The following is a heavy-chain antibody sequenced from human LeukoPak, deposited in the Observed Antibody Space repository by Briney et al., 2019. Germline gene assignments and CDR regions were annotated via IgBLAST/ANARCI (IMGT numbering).Heavy chain of an antibody. J-gene: IGHJ4*02. D-gene: IGHD5-24*01. CDR3: ARAQRDGYNYKKLAYYFDY. Sequence: SETLSLTCAVYGGSFSGYYWSWIRQPPGKGLEWIGEINHSGSTNYNPSLKSRVTISVDTSKNQFSLKLSSVTAADTAVYYCARAQRDGYNYKKLAYYFDYWGQGTLVTVSS. V-gene: IGHV4-34*01. CDR2: INHSGST. CDR1: GGSFSGYY.